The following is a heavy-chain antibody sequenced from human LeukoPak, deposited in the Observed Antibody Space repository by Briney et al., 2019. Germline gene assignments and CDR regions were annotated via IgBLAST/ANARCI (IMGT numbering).Heavy chain of an antibody. D-gene: IGHD3-22*01. CDR1: GGSISSGGYY. CDR3: ARASYDSSGYSGLGEVDY. Sequence: SETLSLTCTVSGGSISSGGYYWSWIRQHPGKGLEWIGYIYCSGSTYYNPSLKSRVTISVDTSKNQFSLKLSSVTAADTAVYYCARASYDSSGYSGLGEVDYWGQGTLVTVSS. V-gene: IGHV4-31*03. J-gene: IGHJ4*02. CDR2: IYCSGST.